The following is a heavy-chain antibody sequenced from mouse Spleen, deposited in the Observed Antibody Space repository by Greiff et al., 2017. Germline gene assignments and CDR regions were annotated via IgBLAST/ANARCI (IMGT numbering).Heavy chain of an antibody. CDR3: ASTMITATWFTY. D-gene: IGHD2-4*01. V-gene: IGHV1-55*01. Sequence: QVQLQQPGAEIVKPGASVKMSCKASGYTFSNYWITWVKQRPGQGLEWIGDIYPTSGDTNYNEKFKSKATLTVDTSSSTAYLQLSSLTSEDTAVFFCASTMITATWFTYGGQGTLVTVS. J-gene: IGHJ3*01. CDR1: GYTFSNYW. CDR2: IYPTSGDT.